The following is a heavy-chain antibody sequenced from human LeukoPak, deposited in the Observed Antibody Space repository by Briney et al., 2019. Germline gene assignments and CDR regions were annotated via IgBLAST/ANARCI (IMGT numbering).Heavy chain of an antibody. J-gene: IGHJ6*03. V-gene: IGHV3-48*04. Sequence: PGGSLRLSCAASEFTFVRYAMNWVRQAPGKGLEWVSYISSSSFKIGYADSVKGRFTISRDNSKNSLYLQMDSLRVEDTAVYYCVRDPSYGSSWYYYMDVWGQGTTVTV. D-gene: IGHD6-13*01. CDR2: ISSSSFKI. CDR3: VRDPSYGSSWYYYMDV. CDR1: EFTFVRYA.